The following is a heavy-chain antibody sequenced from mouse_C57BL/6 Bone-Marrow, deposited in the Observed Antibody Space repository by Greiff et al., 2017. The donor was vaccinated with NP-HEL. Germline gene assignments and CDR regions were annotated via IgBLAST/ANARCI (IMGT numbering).Heavy chain of an antibody. D-gene: IGHD2-4*01. CDR2: IDPSDSYT. CDR3: ARGDYDYY. CDR1: GYTFTSYW. V-gene: IGHV1-50*01. J-gene: IGHJ3*01. Sequence: QVQLQQPGAELVKPGASVKLSCKASGYTFTSYWMQWVKQRPGQGLEWIGEIDPSDSYTNYNQKFKGKATFTVDTSSSTAYMQLSSLTSEDSAVYYCARGDYDYYWGQGTLVTVSA.